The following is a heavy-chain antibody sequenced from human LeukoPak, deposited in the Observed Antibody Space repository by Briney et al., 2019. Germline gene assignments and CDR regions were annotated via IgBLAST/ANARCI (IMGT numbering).Heavy chain of an antibody. J-gene: IGHJ4*02. CDR3: ARGTTLVTNYFDY. CDR1: GGTFSSYA. CDR2: IIPIFGTA. D-gene: IGHD5-18*01. V-gene: IGHV1-69*13. Sequence: SVKVSCKASGGTFSSYAISWVRQAPGQGLEWMGGIIPIFGTANYAQKFQGRVTITADESTSTAYMELSSLRSEDTAVYYCARGTTLVTNYFDYWGQGTLVTVSS.